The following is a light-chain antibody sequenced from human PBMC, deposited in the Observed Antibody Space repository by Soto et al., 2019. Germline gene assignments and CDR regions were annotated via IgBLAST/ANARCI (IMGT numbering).Light chain of an antibody. CDR3: SLSVTGAQGI. CDR1: TGAVTSGHY. J-gene: IGLJ2*01. CDR2: DTS. Sequence: QAVVTQEPSLTVSPGGTVTLTCGSSTGAVTSGHYPYWFQQKPGQAPRTLIYDTSNKHSWTPARFSGSLLGGKAALTLSGAQPDDEAAYYCSLSVTGAQGIFGGGTKLTV. V-gene: IGLV7-46*01.